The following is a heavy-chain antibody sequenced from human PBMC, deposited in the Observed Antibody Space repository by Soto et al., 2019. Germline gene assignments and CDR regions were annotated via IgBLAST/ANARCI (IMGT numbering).Heavy chain of an antibody. CDR3: AREGYDYMDV. CDR1: WFTFRSYN. CDR2: ISSSSSYI. Sequence: GALRRSCSASWFTFRSYNMNWGRQAPGKGLEWVSSISSSSSYIYYADSVKGRFTISRDNAKNSLYLQMNSLRAEDTAVYYCAREGYDYMDVWGKGTTVTVSS. J-gene: IGHJ6*03. V-gene: IGHV3-21*01.